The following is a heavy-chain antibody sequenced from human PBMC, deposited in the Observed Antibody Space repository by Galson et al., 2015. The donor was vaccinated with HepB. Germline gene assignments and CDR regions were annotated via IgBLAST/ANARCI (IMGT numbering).Heavy chain of an antibody. V-gene: IGHV3-74*01. D-gene: IGHD3-16*01. Sequence: SLRLSCAASGLSFSNYWMHWVRQSPGKGLLWVSRINSNGSITSYADSVKGRFTISRDNAKNTVFLQMNSLRPEDTALYHCVRVGAPRWGQGTLVTVSS. J-gene: IGHJ4*02. CDR2: INSNGSIT. CDR1: GLSFSNYW. CDR3: VRVGAPR.